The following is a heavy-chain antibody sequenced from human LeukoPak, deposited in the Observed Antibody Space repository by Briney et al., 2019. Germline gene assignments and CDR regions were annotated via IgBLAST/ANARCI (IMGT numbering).Heavy chain of an antibody. Sequence: SVKVSCKASGGTFSSYAISWVRQAPGQGLEWMGRIIPIHGTANYAQKFQGRVTITADKSTSTAYMELSSLRSEDTAVYYCARGYLDIVATSPYWYFDLWGRGTLVTVSS. CDR3: ARGYLDIVATSPYWYFDL. V-gene: IGHV1-69*04. CDR2: IIPIHGTA. J-gene: IGHJ2*01. D-gene: IGHD5-12*01. CDR1: GGTFSSYA.